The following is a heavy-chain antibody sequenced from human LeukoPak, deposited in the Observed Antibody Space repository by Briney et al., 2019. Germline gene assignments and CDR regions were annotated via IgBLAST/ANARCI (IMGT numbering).Heavy chain of an antibody. CDR3: ARNHAYDI. CDR1: GGSMSSHY. V-gene: IGHV4-59*11. CDR2: IYYSGFT. J-gene: IGHJ3*02. Sequence: NPSETLSLTCTVSGGSMSSHYWSWIRQSPGKGLEWIGYIYYSGFTNYNPSLKSRVTISVGTSKNQFSLNLTSMTAADTALYYCARNHAYDIWGQGTMVIVSS.